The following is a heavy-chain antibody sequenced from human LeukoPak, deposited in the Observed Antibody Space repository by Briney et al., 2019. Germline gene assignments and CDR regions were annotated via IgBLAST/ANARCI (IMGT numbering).Heavy chain of an antibody. CDR2: IKQDGSEK. J-gene: IGHJ3*02. CDR3: ARDVSGVVLTRWLVGGAFDI. D-gene: IGHD6-19*01. CDR1: GFTFSSYW. V-gene: IGHV3-7*01. Sequence: GGSLRLSCAASGFTFSSYWVSWVRQAPGKGLEWVANIKQDGSEKYYVDSVKGRFTISRDNSKNTLYLQMNSLRAEDTAVYYCARDVSGVVLTRWLVGGAFDIWGQGTMVTVSS.